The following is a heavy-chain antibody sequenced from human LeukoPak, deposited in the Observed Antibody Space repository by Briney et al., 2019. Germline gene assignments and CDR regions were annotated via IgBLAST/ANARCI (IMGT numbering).Heavy chain of an antibody. J-gene: IGHJ4*02. CDR3: ARGRPTNLGGIY. V-gene: IGHV1-8*02. D-gene: IGHD7-27*01. Sequence: GASVKVSCKASGYTFTSHHINWVRQAAGQGLEWMGWMNPNSGNTAYAQKFQGRVTMTRDTSINTAYMELGSLRSEDTAVYYCARGRPTNLGGIYWGQGTLVTVSS. CDR1: GYTFTSHH. CDR2: MNPNSGNT.